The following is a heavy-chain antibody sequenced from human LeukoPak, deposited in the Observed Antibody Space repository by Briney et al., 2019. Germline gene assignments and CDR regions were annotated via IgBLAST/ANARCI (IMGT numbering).Heavy chain of an antibody. Sequence: GGSLRLSCAASGFTFSSYSMNWVRQAPGKGLEWVSSISSSSYIYYADSVKGRFTISRDNAKNSLYLQMNSLRAEDTAVYYCARDSGSGYDLFGFDYWGQGTLVTVSS. CDR2: ISSSSYI. CDR3: ARDSGSGYDLFGFDY. D-gene: IGHD5-12*01. J-gene: IGHJ4*02. V-gene: IGHV3-21*01. CDR1: GFTFSSYS.